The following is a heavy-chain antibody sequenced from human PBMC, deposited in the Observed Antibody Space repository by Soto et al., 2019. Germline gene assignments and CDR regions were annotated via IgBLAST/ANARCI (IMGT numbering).Heavy chain of an antibody. V-gene: IGHV1-69*13. D-gene: IGHD3-9*01. J-gene: IGHJ6*02. CDR1: GHTFSSYA. CDR3: GRDTRRYYDILPGSDLPYYYYGMDV. Sequence: SGKGSCNASGHTFSSYAISWVRQAPGQGLEWMGGMIPILGTANYAQKFQGRVTSTADEYTSTAYMELSSLGAGDTVVDYFGRDTRRYYDILPGSDLPYYYYGMDVWGQGTTATVSS. CDR2: MIPILGTA.